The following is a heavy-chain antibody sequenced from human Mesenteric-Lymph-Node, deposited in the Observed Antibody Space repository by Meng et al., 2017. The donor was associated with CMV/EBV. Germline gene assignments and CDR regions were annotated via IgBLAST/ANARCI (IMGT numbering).Heavy chain of an antibody. V-gene: IGHV3-30*02. CDR1: GFTVGNSG. D-gene: IGHD6-19*01. J-gene: IGHJ5*01. Sequence: ASGFTVGNSGMHWVRQAPGKGLEWVAFLPCDGSNEYYVDSVKGRFSISRDISKNMLYLQMNSLTREDTAIYYCAKDQWCSTGWWFDSWGRGTLVTVSS. CDR2: LPCDGSNE. CDR3: AKDQWCSTGWWFDS.